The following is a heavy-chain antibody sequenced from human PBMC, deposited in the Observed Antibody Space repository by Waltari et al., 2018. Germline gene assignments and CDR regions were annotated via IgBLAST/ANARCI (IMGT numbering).Heavy chain of an antibody. CDR1: GFTFSDHY. Sequence: EVQLVESGGGLVQPGGSLRLSCAASGFTFSDHYMDWVRQAPGKGLEWVGRIRKKLNSYTTGYAASVIGRFTISRDDSENSLYLQMNSLKTEDTAVYYCARDDNPRDSYGLDVWGQGTTVTVSS. V-gene: IGHV3-72*01. CDR2: IRKKLNSYTT. CDR3: ARDDNPRDSYGLDV. J-gene: IGHJ6*02. D-gene: IGHD1-20*01.